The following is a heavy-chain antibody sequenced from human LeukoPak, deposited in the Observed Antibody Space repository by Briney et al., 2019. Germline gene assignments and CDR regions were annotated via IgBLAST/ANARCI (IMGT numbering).Heavy chain of an antibody. CDR2: ISGSGGST. Sequence: GGSLRLSCAASGFTFSSYAMSWVRQAPGKGLEWVSAISGSGGSTYYADSVKGRFTISRDNSKNTLYLQMNSLRAEDTAVYYCAKDRIQLWFSYYFDYWGQEPWSPSPQ. CDR3: AKDRIQLWFSYYFDY. CDR1: GFTFSSYA. D-gene: IGHD5-18*01. J-gene: IGHJ4*01. V-gene: IGHV3-23*01.